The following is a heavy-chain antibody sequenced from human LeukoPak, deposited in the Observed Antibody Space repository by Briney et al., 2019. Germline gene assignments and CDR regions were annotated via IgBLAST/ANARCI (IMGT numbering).Heavy chain of an antibody. CDR1: GGSVSSGISY. D-gene: IGHD5-24*01. Sequence: SETLSLTCSVSGGSVSSGISYWSWIRQPPGKGLEWIGHIYYSGSTKYNPSIKSRVSISVDTSKNQFSLKLSSVTAADTAVYYCARGAGAGYNLQPFDYWGQGTLVTVSS. J-gene: IGHJ4*02. CDR2: IYYSGST. V-gene: IGHV4-61*01. CDR3: ARGAGAGYNLQPFDY.